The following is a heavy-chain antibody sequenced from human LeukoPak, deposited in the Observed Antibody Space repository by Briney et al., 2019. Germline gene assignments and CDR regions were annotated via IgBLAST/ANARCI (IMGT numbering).Heavy chain of an antibody. Sequence: GGSLRLXCAASGFTFSSYSMNWVRQAPGKGLECVSSISSSSYIYYADSVKGRFTISRDNAKNSLYLQMNSLRAEDTAVYYCARGGPWELPLDYWGQGTLVTVSS. CDR2: ISSSSYI. D-gene: IGHD1-26*01. CDR3: ARGGPWELPLDY. CDR1: GFTFSSYS. V-gene: IGHV3-21*01. J-gene: IGHJ4*02.